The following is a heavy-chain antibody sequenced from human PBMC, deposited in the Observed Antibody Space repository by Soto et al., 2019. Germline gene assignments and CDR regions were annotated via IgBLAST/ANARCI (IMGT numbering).Heavy chain of an antibody. CDR3: ARDMDYYDSSGPTDY. D-gene: IGHD3-22*01. CDR2: ISYDGSNK. V-gene: IGHV3-30-3*01. J-gene: IGHJ4*02. Sequence: KGLEWVAVISYDGSNKYYADSVKGRFTISRDNSKNTLYLQMNSLRAEDTAVYYCARDMDYYDSSGPTDYWGQGTLVTVSS.